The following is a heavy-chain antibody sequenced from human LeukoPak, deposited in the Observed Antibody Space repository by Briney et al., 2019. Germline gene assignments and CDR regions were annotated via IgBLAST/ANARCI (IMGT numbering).Heavy chain of an antibody. J-gene: IGHJ6*03. D-gene: IGHD3-10*01. CDR2: INPSGGHT. CDR3: ARGPAEVLLWFGEFHERYYYYYYMDV. V-gene: IGHV1-46*01. CDR1: GYILSSYY. Sequence: ATVKVSCKASGYILSSYYMHWVRQPPGQGREWLGIINPSGGHTKYAQKFQGRVTMTRDKSTSTVYMELSSLRSEDTAVYYCARGPAEVLLWFGEFHERYYYYYYMDVWGKGTTVTISS.